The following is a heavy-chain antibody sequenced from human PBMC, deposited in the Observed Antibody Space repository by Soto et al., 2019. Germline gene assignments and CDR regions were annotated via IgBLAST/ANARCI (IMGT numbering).Heavy chain of an antibody. V-gene: IGHV1-69*13. J-gene: IGHJ4*01. Sequence: ASVKVSCKASGGTFSNYAINWVRQAPGQGLGWMGGIILAFGSAKYGPRFQNRVTIIEDESTNTVYMELSGLRSEDTAVYYCAGQKGFCIGNRCHFWVVYWGRGTLVTVSS. CDR3: AGQKGFCIGNRCHFWVVY. D-gene: IGHD2-15*01. CDR1: GGTFSNYA. CDR2: IILAFGSA.